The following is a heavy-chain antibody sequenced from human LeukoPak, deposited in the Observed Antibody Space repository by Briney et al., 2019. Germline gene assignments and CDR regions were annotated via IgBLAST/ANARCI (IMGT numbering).Heavy chain of an antibody. J-gene: IGHJ4*02. CDR2: ISSSGSAI. V-gene: IGHV3-48*01. CDR3: VRVKGSYFDY. D-gene: IGHD2-15*01. Sequence: GGSLRLSCAASGFPLGSYSINWVRQAPGKGLEWVSYISSSGSAIYYVDSVKGRFTVSRDNAKNSLFLQMNSPRAEDTAVYYCVRVKGSYFDYWGQGALVTVSS. CDR1: GFPLGSYS.